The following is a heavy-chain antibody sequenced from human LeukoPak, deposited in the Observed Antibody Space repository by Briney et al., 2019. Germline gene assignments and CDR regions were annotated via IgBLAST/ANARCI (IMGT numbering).Heavy chain of an antibody. CDR3: ARDSVVGATNFDY. CDR1: GFTFSNYS. V-gene: IGHV3-48*01. J-gene: IGHJ4*02. CDR2: IRSSSSTI. D-gene: IGHD1-26*01. Sequence: GGSLRLSCAASGFTFSNYSMNWVRQAPGKGLEWVSYIRSSSSTIYYADSVKGRFTISRDNAKNSLYLQMNSLRAEDTAVYYCARDSVVGATNFDYWGQGTLVTVSS.